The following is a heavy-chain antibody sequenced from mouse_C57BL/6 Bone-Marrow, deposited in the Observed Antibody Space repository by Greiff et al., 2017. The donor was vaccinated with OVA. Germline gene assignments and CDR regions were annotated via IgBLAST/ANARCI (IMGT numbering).Heavy chain of an antibody. CDR2: IDPSDSFT. V-gene: IGHV1-69*01. J-gene: IGHJ4*01. CDR1: GYTFTSYW. Sequence: VQLQQPGAELVMPGASVKLSCKASGYTFTSYWMHWVKQRPGQGLEWIGEIDPSDSFTNYNQKFKGKSTLTVDKSSSTAYMQLSSLTSEDAAVYYCARWAMDYWGQGTSVTVSS. CDR3: ARWAMDY.